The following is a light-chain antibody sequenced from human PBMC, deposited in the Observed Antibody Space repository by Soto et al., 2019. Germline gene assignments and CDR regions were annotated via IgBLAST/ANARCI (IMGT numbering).Light chain of an antibody. J-gene: IGKJ2*01. Sequence: EIVLTQSPGTLSLSPGERATLSCRASQSVSSSYLAWYQQKPGQAPRLLIYGASSRATGIPDTFSGSGSGTNFTLTISRRELEDFDADYCQHYCNSPWYTFGQGTKLEIK. CDR3: QHYCNSPWYT. CDR2: GAS. CDR1: QSVSSSY. V-gene: IGKV3-20*01.